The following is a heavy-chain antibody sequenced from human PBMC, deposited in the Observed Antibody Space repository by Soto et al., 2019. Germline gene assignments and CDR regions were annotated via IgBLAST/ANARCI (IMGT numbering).Heavy chain of an antibody. Sequence: ASVKVSCKASGYTFTSYGISWVRQAPGQGLERMGWISAYNGNTNYAQKLQGRVTMTTDTSTSTAYMELRSLRSDDTAVYYCASLRSYGFYFDYWGQGTLVTVSS. CDR3: ASLRSYGFYFDY. J-gene: IGHJ4*02. D-gene: IGHD5-18*01. CDR2: ISAYNGNT. CDR1: GYTFTSYG. V-gene: IGHV1-18*04.